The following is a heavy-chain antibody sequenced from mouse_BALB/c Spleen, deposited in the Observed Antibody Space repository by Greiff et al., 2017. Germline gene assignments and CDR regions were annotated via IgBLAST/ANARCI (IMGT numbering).Heavy chain of an antibody. J-gene: IGHJ3*01. Sequence: VQLQQSGPGLVQPSQSLSITCTVSGFSLTSYGVHWVRQSPGKGLEWLEVIWSGGSTDYNAAFISRLSISKDNSKSQVFFKMNSLQANDTAIYYCARPMITTEAWFAYWGQGTLVTVSA. CDR3: ARPMITTEAWFAY. V-gene: IGHV2-2*02. CDR1: GFSLTSYG. CDR2: IWSGGST. D-gene: IGHD2-4*01.